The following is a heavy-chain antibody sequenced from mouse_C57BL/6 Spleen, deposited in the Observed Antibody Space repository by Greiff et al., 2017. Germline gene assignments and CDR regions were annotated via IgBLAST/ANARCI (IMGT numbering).Heavy chain of an antibody. CDR3: ARHGTTVPFDY. CDR1: GYTFTSYW. V-gene: IGHV1-64*01. CDR2: IHPNSGST. D-gene: IGHD1-1*01. J-gene: IGHJ2*01. Sequence: QVQLQQPGAELVKPGASVKLSCKASGYTFTSYWMHWVKQRPGQGLEWIGMIHPNSGSTNYNEKFKSKATLTVDKSYSTAYMQLSSLTSEDSAVYYCARHGTTVPFDYWGQGTTLTVSS.